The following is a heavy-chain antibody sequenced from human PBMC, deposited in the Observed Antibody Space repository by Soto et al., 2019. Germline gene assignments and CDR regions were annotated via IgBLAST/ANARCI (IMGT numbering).Heavy chain of an antibody. J-gene: IGHJ3*02. CDR2: IYYSGST. D-gene: IGHD3-22*01. CDR3: VRDYYDRSTSRPLIAFDI. V-gene: IGHV4-39*01. Sequence: QLQLQESGPGLVKPSETLSLTCTVSGGSISSSNYYWGWIRQPPGKGLEWIGNIYYSGSTYYNPSLKSRVTISVDTSNNQFSLTLSSVTAADTAVYDCVRDYYDRSTSRPLIAFDIWGQGTMVTVSS. CDR1: GGSISSSNYY.